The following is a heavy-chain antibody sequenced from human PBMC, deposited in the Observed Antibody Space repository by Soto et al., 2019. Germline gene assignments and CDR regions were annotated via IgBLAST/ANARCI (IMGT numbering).Heavy chain of an antibody. J-gene: IGHJ5*02. V-gene: IGHV1-24*01. Sequence: ASVKVSCKVSGYTLTELSMHWVRQAPGKGLEWMGGFDPEDGETIYAQKFQGRVTMTEDTSTDTAYMELSSLRSEDTAVYYCATLIGYCSGGSCYSERFDPWGQGTLVTVSS. CDR2: FDPEDGET. CDR1: GYTLTELS. D-gene: IGHD2-15*01. CDR3: ATLIGYCSGGSCYSERFDP.